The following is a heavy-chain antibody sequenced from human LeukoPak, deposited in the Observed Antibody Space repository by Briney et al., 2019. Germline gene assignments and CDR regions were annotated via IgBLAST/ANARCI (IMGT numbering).Heavy chain of an antibody. Sequence: PSETLSLTRAVYGGSFSGYYWSWIRQPPGKGLEWIGEINHSGSTNYNPSLKGRVTISVDTSKNQFSLKLSSVTAADTAVYYCAVRGSLWSGYLRGKYYFDYWGQGTLVTVSS. CDR3: AVRGSLWSGYLRGKYYFDY. J-gene: IGHJ4*02. V-gene: IGHV4-34*01. D-gene: IGHD3-3*01. CDR2: INHSGST. CDR1: GGSFSGYY.